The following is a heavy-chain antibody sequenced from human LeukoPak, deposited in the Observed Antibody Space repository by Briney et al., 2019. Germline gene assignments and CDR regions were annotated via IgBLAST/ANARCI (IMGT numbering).Heavy chain of an antibody. Sequence: GASVEVSCKASGYTFTSYYVHWVRQAPGQGLEWMGVINPSGGGTSYAQKFQGRVTITRDTSTATVYMNLSSLRSEDTAVYYCARGYYGGLAWCDYWGQGTLVTVSS. CDR1: GYTFTSYY. CDR3: ARGYYGGLAWCDY. V-gene: IGHV1-46*01. D-gene: IGHD4-23*01. CDR2: INPSGGGT. J-gene: IGHJ4*02.